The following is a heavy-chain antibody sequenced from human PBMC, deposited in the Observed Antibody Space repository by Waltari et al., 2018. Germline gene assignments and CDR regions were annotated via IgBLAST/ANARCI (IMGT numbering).Heavy chain of an antibody. D-gene: IGHD2-15*01. J-gene: IGHJ5*02. V-gene: IGHV4-39*07. CDR1: GGSISISSHY. CDR3: ARGGTPDGWFDP. Sequence: QLQLQESGPGLVKPSETLSLTCIVSGGSISISSHYWDCIRQPPGKGLEWIGSIYYNGRTQYNPSLKTRVTMSVDTSKNQFSLKMTSVTAADTAMYYCARGGTPDGWFDPWGQGTLVNVSS. CDR2: IYYNGRT.